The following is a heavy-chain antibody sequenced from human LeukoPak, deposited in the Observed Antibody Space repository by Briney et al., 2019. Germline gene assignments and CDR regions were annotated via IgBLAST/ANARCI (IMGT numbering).Heavy chain of an antibody. CDR2: ISGSGGST. D-gene: IGHD1-26*01. J-gene: IGHJ4*02. CDR3: AKDKVEVGSVRWFDY. CDR1: GFTFRSYD. V-gene: IGHV3-23*01. Sequence: GGSLRLSCGASGFTFRSYDMSWVRQAPGKGLEWVSAISGSGGSTYYADSVKGRFTISRDNSKNTLHLQMNSLRVEDTAVYYCAKDKVEVGSVRWFDYWGQGTLVTVSS.